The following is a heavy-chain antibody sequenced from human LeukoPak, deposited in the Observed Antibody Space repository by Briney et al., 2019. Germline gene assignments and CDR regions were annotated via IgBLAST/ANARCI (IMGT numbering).Heavy chain of an antibody. CDR1: GFTVSSNY. CDR3: ARSSWYRRDYYYYGMDV. Sequence: GGSLRLSCAASGFTVSSNYMSWVRQAPGKGLEWGSVIYSGGSTYYADSVKGRFTISRDNSKNTVYLQMNSLRAEDTAVYYCARSSWYRRDYYYYGMDVWGQGTTVTVSS. J-gene: IGHJ6*02. CDR2: IYSGGST. V-gene: IGHV3-53*01. D-gene: IGHD6-13*01.